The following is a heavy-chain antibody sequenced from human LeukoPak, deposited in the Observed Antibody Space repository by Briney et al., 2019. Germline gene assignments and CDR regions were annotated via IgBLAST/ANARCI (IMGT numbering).Heavy chain of an antibody. Sequence: SETLSLACTVSGGSISSYYWSWLRQPPGKGLKWIGYIYYSGSTNYNPSLKSRVTISVDKSKNQFSLKLSSVTAADTAVYYCARDVRYYDSSGYRSIHYGMDVWGQGTTVTVSS. CDR2: IYYSGST. CDR1: GGSISSYY. CDR3: ARDVRYYDSSGYRSIHYGMDV. D-gene: IGHD3-22*01. J-gene: IGHJ6*02. V-gene: IGHV4-59*01.